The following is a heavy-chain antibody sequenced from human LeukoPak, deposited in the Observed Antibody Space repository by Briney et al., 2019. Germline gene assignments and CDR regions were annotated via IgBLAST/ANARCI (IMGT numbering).Heavy chain of an antibody. CDR1: GFTFSSYW. CDR2: IKQDGSDK. Sequence: GGSLRLSCLDSGFTFSSYWMSWVRQAPGKGLEWVANIKQDGSDKYYVDSVKGRFTISRDNAKNSLYLQMDSLRAEDTAVYYCARGSTIFGMIRYYMDVWGKGTTVTVSS. J-gene: IGHJ6*03. V-gene: IGHV3-7*01. D-gene: IGHD3-3*01. CDR3: ARGSTIFGMIRYYMDV.